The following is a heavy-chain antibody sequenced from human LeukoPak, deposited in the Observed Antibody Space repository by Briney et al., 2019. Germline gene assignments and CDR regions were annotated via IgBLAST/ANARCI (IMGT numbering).Heavy chain of an antibody. CDR1: GGSISSYY. D-gene: IGHD6-6*01. V-gene: IGHV4-59*08. CDR3: ARMGAKYSSSHYYYYYGMDV. J-gene: IGHJ6*02. CDR2: IYYSGST. Sequence: PSETLSLTCTVSGGSISSYYWSWIRQPPGKGLEWIGYIYYSGSTNYNPSLKSRVTISVDTSKNQFSLKLSSVTAADTAVYYCARMGAKYSSSHYYYYYGMDVWGQGTTVTVSS.